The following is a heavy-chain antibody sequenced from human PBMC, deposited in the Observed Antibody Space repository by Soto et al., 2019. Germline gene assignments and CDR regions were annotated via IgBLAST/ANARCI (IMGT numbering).Heavy chain of an antibody. J-gene: IGHJ6*02. V-gene: IGHV3-21*01. CDR3: ARDLQVRYSGSDYPWYYYGMDV. CDR1: GFTFSSYS. Sequence: GGSLRLSCAASGFTFSSYSMNWVRQAPGKGLEWVSSISSSSSYIYYADSVKGRFTISRDNAKNSLYLQMNSLRAEDTAVYYCARDLQVRYSGSDYPWYYYGMDVWGQGTTVTVSS. D-gene: IGHD5-12*01. CDR2: ISSSSSYI.